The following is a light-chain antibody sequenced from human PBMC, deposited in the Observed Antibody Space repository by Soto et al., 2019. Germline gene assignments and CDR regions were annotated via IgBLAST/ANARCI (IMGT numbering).Light chain of an antibody. Sequence: AIQLTQSPSSLSASVRDRVTITCRASQDITSALAWHQQNPGKAPDLLMFDASSLPSGVPSRFSGSGDGTEFTLSISSLQPDDSAIYFCRQYKTYTFGRGTRLEI. CDR3: RQYKTYT. CDR1: QDITSA. CDR2: DAS. V-gene: IGKV1-13*02. J-gene: IGKJ5*01.